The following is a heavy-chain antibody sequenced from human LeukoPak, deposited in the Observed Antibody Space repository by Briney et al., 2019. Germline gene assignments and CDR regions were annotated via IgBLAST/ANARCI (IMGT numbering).Heavy chain of an antibody. V-gene: IGHV1-2*06. CDR2: INPNSGGT. J-gene: IGHJ4*02. Sequence: ASVKVSCKASGYTFTGYYMHWVRQAPGQGLEWMGRINPNSGGTNYAQKFQGRVTMTRDTSISTAYMELSRLRSDDTAVYYCARGLCGGDCYSPGYWGQGTLVTVSS. CDR3: ARGLCGGDCYSPGY. CDR1: GYTFTGYY. D-gene: IGHD2-21*02.